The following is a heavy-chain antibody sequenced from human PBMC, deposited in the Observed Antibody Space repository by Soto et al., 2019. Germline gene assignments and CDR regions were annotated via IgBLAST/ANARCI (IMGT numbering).Heavy chain of an antibody. CDR1: GFIFKMYW. CDR3: TRGPRPISTGTGAY. D-gene: IGHD3-10*01. V-gene: IGHV3-74*01. Sequence: GGSLRLSCAASGFIFKMYWMHWVRQSPGKGLVWISRIYNDGTYSDYADSVRGRFTISRDNVNDALYLQMNNLRAEDSGLYYCTRGPRPISTGTGAYWGQGTQVTVSS. CDR2: IYNDGTYS. J-gene: IGHJ4*02.